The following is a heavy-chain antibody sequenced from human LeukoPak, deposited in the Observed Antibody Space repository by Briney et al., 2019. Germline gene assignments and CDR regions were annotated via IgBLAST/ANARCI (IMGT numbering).Heavy chain of an antibody. J-gene: IGHJ3*02. CDR2: INWNGNST. V-gene: IGHV3-20*01. CDR3: ARMGIRMGTANDGFDS. Sequence: GGSLRLSCAASGFTFHDYGFTWVRHGPGKGLKWVSGINWNGNSTVYAYFVKGRFTISRANAKTSLFLQMISLRAEDPAFFHCARMGIRMGTANDGFDSSG. D-gene: IGHD2-21*02. CDR1: GFTFHDYG.